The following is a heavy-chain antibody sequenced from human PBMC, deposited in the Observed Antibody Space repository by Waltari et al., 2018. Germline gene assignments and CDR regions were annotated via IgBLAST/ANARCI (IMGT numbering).Heavy chain of an antibody. CDR3: ASLGAIFGAGYMGVGV. CDR1: GASISRADHY. Sequence: QVHLQESGPGLVKPSQTLSLTCTVSGASISRADHYWTWIRQPPGKGLQWIGFVYYSGSTYYNPSLKSRLTISVDTSKNQFSLKLSSVTAADTAVYYCASLGAIFGAGYMGVGVWGQGTTVTVSS. J-gene: IGHJ6*02. D-gene: IGHD3-3*01. CDR2: VYYSGST. V-gene: IGHV4-30-4*01.